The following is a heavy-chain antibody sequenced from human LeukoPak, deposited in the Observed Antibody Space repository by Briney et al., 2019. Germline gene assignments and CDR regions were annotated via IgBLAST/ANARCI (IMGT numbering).Heavy chain of an antibody. J-gene: IGHJ4*02. CDR3: ARDPSSSSDSDY. V-gene: IGHV4-39*07. CDR1: SGSISTSNYY. D-gene: IGHD6-6*01. CDR2: IFYSGST. Sequence: SETLSLTCTVSSGSISTSNYYWGWVRQPPGKALEWIGNIFYSGSTYYSPSLKSRVTISLDTSRNQFSLKVTSVTAADTAVYYCARDPSSSSDSDYWGQGTLVTVSS.